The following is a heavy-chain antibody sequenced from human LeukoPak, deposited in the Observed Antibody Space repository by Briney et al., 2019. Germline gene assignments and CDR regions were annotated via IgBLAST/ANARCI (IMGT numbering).Heavy chain of an antibody. CDR2: ISSSGSTI. V-gene: IGHV3-48*03. CDR3: ATSHQYYYDSSGYSAIDY. J-gene: IGHJ4*02. Sequence: PGGSLRLSCAASGFTFSSYEMNWVGQAPGKGREWVSYISSSGSTIFYADSVKGRFTISRDNAKNSLYLQMNSLRAEYTAVYYCATSHQYYYDSSGYSAIDYWGQGALVTVSS. D-gene: IGHD3-22*01. CDR1: GFTFSSYE.